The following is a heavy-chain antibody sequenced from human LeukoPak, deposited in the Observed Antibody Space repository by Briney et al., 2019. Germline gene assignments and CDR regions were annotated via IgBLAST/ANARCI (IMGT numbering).Heavy chain of an antibody. D-gene: IGHD3-10*01. CDR1: GFTFSSYA. J-gene: IGHJ5*02. Sequence: GGSLRLSCAASGFTFSSYAMHWVRQAPGKGLEWVAVISYDGSNKYYADSVKGRFTISRDNSKNTLYLQMNSLRAEDTAVYYCARGPYGSGSMGWFDPWGQGTLVTVSS. V-gene: IGHV3-30*04. CDR3: ARGPYGSGSMGWFDP. CDR2: ISYDGSNK.